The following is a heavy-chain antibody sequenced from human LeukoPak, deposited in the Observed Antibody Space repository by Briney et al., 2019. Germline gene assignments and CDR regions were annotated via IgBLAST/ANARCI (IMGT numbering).Heavy chain of an antibody. Sequence: ASVKVSCKASGYTFTSYDINWVRQATGQGLEWMGWMNPNSGDTGYAQKFQGRVTITRNTSISTAYMELSSLRSEDTAVYYCARGSTTGRSTSGGWFDPWGQGTLVTVSS. J-gene: IGHJ5*02. D-gene: IGHD1-1*01. CDR1: GYTFTSYD. V-gene: IGHV1-8*03. CDR2: MNPNSGDT. CDR3: ARGSTTGRSTSGGWFDP.